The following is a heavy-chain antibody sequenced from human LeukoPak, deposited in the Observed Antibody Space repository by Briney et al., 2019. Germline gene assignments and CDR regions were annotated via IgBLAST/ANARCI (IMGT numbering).Heavy chain of an antibody. CDR2: ISGSGGST. J-gene: IGHJ4*02. CDR3: AKDHRVKRLYYFDY. CDR1: GFTFRSYA. Sequence: PGGSLRLPCAASGFTFRSYAMSWVRQAPGKGLEWVSAISGSGGSTYYADSVKGRFTISRDNSKNTLYLQMNSLRAEDTAVYYCAKDHRVKRLYYFDYWGQGTLVTVSS. V-gene: IGHV3-23*01. D-gene: IGHD3-10*01.